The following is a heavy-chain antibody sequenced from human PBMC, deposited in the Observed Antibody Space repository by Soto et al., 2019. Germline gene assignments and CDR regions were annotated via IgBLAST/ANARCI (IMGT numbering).Heavy chain of an antibody. J-gene: IGHJ4*02. D-gene: IGHD5-18*01. CDR3: ARERGGYAYGDY. CDR2: VNIYEGST. V-gene: IGHV1-18*01. Sequence: QVQLVQSGAAVRKPGASVKVSCQASGYSFTSYGITWVRQAPGQGREWMGWVNIYEGSTNYAQKFQGRVTMTTDTSTSTVYLEVRSLRSDDTAMYYCARERGGYAYGDYWGQGTLATVSS. CDR1: GYSFTSYG.